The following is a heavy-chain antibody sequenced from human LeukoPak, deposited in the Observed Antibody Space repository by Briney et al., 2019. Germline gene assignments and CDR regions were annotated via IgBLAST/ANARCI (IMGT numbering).Heavy chain of an antibody. Sequence: PGGSLRLSCAASGFTFSSYAMHWVRQAPGKGLEWVAVISYDGSNKYYADSVKGRFTISRDNSKNTLCLQMNSLRAEDTAVYYCARERVVYYYYYGMDVWGKGTTVTVSS. CDR2: ISYDGSNK. V-gene: IGHV3-30*04. CDR1: GFTFSSYA. CDR3: ARERVVYYYYYGMDV. J-gene: IGHJ6*04.